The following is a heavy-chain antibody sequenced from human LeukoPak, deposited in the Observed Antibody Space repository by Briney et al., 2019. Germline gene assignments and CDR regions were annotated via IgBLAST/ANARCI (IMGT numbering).Heavy chain of an antibody. D-gene: IGHD6-19*01. Sequence: GGSLRLSCVASGFTSSSYAMSWVRQAPGKGLEWVSAISGSGGSTYYAGSVKGPLTISTDNCENSLYLQRNSLRAEDTAVNYCAREAVASPTSDYRGQRALLTASS. CDR3: AREAVASPTSDY. CDR2: ISGSGGST. J-gene: IGHJ4*02. V-gene: IGHV3-23*01. CDR1: GFTSSSYA.